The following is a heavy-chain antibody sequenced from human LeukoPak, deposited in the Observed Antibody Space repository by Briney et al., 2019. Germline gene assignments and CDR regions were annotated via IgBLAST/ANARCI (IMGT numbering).Heavy chain of an antibody. CDR1: RYTFTAYY. V-gene: IGHV1-2*06. CDR3: AKVPPAITAAGNWLDP. D-gene: IGHD6-13*01. J-gene: IGHJ5*02. CDR2: INPNTGVT. Sequence: ASVKVSCKASRYTFTAYYINRVRQSPGQELKWMGRINPNTGVTDDAQKFQGRVTMTRDTSITTAYMELSRLTSDDTAIYYWAKVPPAITAAGNWLDPWGQGALVTVSS.